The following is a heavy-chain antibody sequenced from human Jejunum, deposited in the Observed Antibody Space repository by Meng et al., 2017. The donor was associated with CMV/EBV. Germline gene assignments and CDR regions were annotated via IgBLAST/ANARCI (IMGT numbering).Heavy chain of an antibody. V-gene: IGHV4-31*03. CDR1: GVSLTSGGYF. Sequence: LSLTLTVSGVSLTSGGYFLTWIPPFPGKGLEWIGYMYHSGRALYNPSLKSRLSILVDASKNQFSLKLTSVTAADTAIYYCTRELGREYWGQGTLVTVSS. CDR3: TRELGREY. CDR2: MYHSGRA. J-gene: IGHJ4*02. D-gene: IGHD7-27*01.